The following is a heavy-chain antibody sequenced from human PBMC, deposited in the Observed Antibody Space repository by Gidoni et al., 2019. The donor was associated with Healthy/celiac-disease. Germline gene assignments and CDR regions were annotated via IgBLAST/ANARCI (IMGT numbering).Heavy chain of an antibody. D-gene: IGHD3-10*01. CDR3: ARGLGGSGYYYYYYMDV. Sequence: QVQLVQSGAEVKTPGASVTVSCTASGSTFTSYDINWVRPATGPGLEWMGWMNPNSGNTGYAQKFQGRVTMTRNTSISTAYMELSSLRSEDTAVYYCARGLGGSGYYYYYYMDVWGKGTTVTVSS. CDR2: MNPNSGNT. CDR1: GSTFTSYD. V-gene: IGHV1-8*01. J-gene: IGHJ6*03.